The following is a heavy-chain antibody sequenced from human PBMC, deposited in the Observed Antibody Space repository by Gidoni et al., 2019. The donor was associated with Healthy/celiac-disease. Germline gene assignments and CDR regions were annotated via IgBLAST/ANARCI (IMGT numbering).Heavy chain of an antibody. CDR1: GGSFRGYY. V-gene: IGHV4-34*01. J-gene: IGHJ4*02. CDR2: INHSGST. CDR3: ARGRRYYYDSSGYYYVDLGSDY. Sequence: QVQLQQWGAGLLKPSETLSLTCAVYGGSFRGYYWSWIRQPPGKGLEWIGEINHSGSTNYNPSLKSRVTISVDTSKNQFSLKLSSVTAADTAVYYCARGRRYYYDSSGYYYVDLGSDYWGQGTLVTVSS. D-gene: IGHD3-22*01.